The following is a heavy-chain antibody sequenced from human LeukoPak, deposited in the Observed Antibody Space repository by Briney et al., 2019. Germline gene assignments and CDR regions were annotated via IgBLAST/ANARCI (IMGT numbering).Heavy chain of an antibody. J-gene: IGHJ4*02. CDR3: ARVYSSSPVGGVDY. Sequence: GGSLRLSCAASGFTFSVYWMSWVRQAPGKGLEWVANIKGDGSEKYYVDSVKGRFTISRDNSKNTLYLQMNSLRAEDTAVYYCARVYSSSPVGGVDYWGQGTLVTVSS. CDR2: IKGDGSEK. CDR1: GFTFSVYW. V-gene: IGHV3-7*04. D-gene: IGHD6-6*01.